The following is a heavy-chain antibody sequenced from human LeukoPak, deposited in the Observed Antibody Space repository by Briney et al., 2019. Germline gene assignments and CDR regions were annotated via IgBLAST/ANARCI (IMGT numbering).Heavy chain of an antibody. J-gene: IGHJ4*02. CDR3: AGGLIAVAVDY. CDR2: IYYSGST. CDR1: GFTFSDHY. Sequence: LRLSCAASGFTFSDHYMDWVRQAPGKGLEWIGSIYYSGSTYYNPSLKSRVTISVDTSKNQFSLKLSSVTAADTAVYYCAGGLIAVAVDYWGQGTLVTVSS. V-gene: IGHV4-38-2*01. D-gene: IGHD6-19*01.